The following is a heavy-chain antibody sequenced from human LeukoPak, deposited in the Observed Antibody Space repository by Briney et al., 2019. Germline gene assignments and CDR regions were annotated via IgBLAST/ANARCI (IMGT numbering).Heavy chain of an antibody. D-gene: IGHD1-26*01. V-gene: IGHV3-66*01. J-gene: IGHJ6*03. CDR3: ARVLVGATLGYYYYYYMDV. CDR1: GFTVSSNY. Sequence: GGSLRLSCAASGFTVSSNYMSWVRQAPGKGLEWVSVIYSGGSTYYADSVKGRFTISRDNSKNTLYLQMNSLRAEDTAVYYCARVLVGATLGYYYYYYMDVWGKGTTVTVSS. CDR2: IYSGGST.